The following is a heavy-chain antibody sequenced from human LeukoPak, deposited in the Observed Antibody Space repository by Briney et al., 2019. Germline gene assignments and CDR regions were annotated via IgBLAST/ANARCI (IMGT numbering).Heavy chain of an antibody. D-gene: IGHD3-10*01. J-gene: IGHJ4*02. CDR2: IYPGDSDT. Sequence: GEPLKISCKGSGYSFTSYWIGWVRQMPGKGLEWMGIIYPGDSDTRYSPSFQGQVTISADKSISTAYLQWSSLKASDTAMYYCARHRGGSGSYYNVFVYWGQGTLVTVSS. CDR1: GYSFTSYW. V-gene: IGHV5-51*01. CDR3: ARHRGGSGSYYNVFVY.